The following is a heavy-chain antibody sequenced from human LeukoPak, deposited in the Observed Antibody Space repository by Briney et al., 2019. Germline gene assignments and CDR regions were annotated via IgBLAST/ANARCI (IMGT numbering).Heavy chain of an antibody. CDR3: ARRKSGYGEIIDY. CDR2: IYSGGST. CDR1: GFTVSSNY. J-gene: IGHJ4*02. V-gene: IGHV3-53*01. D-gene: IGHD4-17*01. Sequence: GGSLRLSCAASGFTVSSNYMSWVRQAPGKGLEWVSVIYSGGSTYYADSVKGRFTISRDNSKNTLYLQMNSLRAEDTAVYYCARRKSGYGEIIDYWGQGTLVTVSS.